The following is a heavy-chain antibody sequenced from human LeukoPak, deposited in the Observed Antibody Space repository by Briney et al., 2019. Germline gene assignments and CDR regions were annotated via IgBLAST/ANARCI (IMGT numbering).Heavy chain of an antibody. V-gene: IGHV1-69*13. Sequence: ASVKVSCKASGGTFSGYAISWVRQAPGQALEWMGGIIPIFGTANYAQKFQGRVTITADESTSTAYMELSSLRSEDTAVYYCAHRGSGWYSDYWGQGTLVTVSS. CDR2: IIPIFGTA. D-gene: IGHD6-19*01. J-gene: IGHJ4*02. CDR1: GGTFSGYA. CDR3: AHRGSGWYSDY.